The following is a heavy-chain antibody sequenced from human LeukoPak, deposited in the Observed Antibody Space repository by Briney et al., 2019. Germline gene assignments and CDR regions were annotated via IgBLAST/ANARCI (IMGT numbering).Heavy chain of an antibody. V-gene: IGHV1-2*02. J-gene: IGHJ4*02. D-gene: IGHD3-22*01. Sequence: ASVKVSCKASGYNFTDYYIHWIRQAPGQGLEWMGWINPETGDTNYAQKFQDRVTLTRDTSLITFYMEVTSLRSDDTAIYYCARDLSITMIVVADWGQGTLVTVSS. CDR1: GYNFTDYY. CDR2: INPETGDT. CDR3: ARDLSITMIVVAD.